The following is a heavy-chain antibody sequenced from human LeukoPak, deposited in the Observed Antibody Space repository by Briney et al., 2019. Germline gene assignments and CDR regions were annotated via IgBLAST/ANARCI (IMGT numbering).Heavy chain of an antibody. CDR3: ARGTTVVPNDAFDI. CDR1: GFTFSSYG. V-gene: IGHV3-30*02. CDR2: IRYDGSNK. D-gene: IGHD4-23*01. J-gene: IGHJ3*02. Sequence: GGSLRLSCAASGFTFSSYGMHWVRQAPGKGLEWVAFIRYDGSNKYYADSVKGRFTISRDNAKNSLYLQMNSLRAEDTALYYCARGTTVVPNDAFDIWDQGTMVTVSS.